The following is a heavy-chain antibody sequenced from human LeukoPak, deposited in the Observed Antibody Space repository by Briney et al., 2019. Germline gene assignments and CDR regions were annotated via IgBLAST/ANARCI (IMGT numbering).Heavy chain of an antibody. CDR1: GGSIDTYNDY. CDR3: AREDSGNSDDSLDI. CDR2: IYFDRST. Sequence: PSETLSLTCTISGGSIDTYNDYCGWIPQPPGKGLEWIESIYFDRSTYYNPSLKSRVTISLHTSNNQFIMKLRSVTTADTAVYCCAREDSGNSDDSLDIWGQGTMVTVSS. J-gene: IGHJ3*02. V-gene: IGHV4-39*06. D-gene: IGHD4-23*01.